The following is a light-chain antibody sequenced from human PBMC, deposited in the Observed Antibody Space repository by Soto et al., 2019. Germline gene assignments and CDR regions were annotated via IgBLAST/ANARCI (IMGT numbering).Light chain of an antibody. CDR3: SSYTSSTTLHV. V-gene: IGLV2-14*01. Sequence: QSALTQPASVSGSPEQSITISCTGTSSDIGRYNYVSWYQQHPGKAPKLMIYEVSNRPSGVSNRFSGSKSGNTASLTISGLQAEDEADYYCSSYTSSTTLHVFGTGTKLTVL. J-gene: IGLJ1*01. CDR1: SSDIGRYNY. CDR2: EVS.